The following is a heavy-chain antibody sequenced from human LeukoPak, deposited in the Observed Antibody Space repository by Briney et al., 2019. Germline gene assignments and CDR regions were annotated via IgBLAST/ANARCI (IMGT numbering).Heavy chain of an antibody. D-gene: IGHD6-19*01. CDR1: GFTFSSYA. V-gene: IGHV3-30-3*01. CDR2: ISYDGSNK. J-gene: IGHJ5*02. CDR3: ARNQWLVASRSRWFDP. Sequence: GGSLRLSCAASGFTFSSYAMHWVRQAPGKGLEWVAVISYDGSNKYYADSVKGRFTISRDNSKNTLYLQMNSLRAEDTAVYYCARNQWLVASRSRWFDPWGQGTLVTVSS.